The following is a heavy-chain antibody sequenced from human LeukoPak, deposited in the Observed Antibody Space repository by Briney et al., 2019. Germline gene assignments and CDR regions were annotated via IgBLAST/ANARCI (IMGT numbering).Heavy chain of an antibody. J-gene: IGHJ6*02. CDR3: ARDPPTYSSSAGAGKGYYYYGMDV. Sequence: ASVKVSCKASGYTFTGYYMHWVRQAPGQGLEWMGRINPNSGGTNYAQKFQGRVTMTRDTSISIAYMELSRLRSDDTAVYYCARDPPTYSSSAGAGKGYYYYGMDVWGQGTTVTVSS. D-gene: IGHD6-13*01. CDR2: INPNSGGT. V-gene: IGHV1-2*06. CDR1: GYTFTGYY.